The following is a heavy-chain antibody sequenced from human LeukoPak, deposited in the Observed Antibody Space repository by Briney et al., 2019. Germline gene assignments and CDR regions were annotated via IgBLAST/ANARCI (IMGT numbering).Heavy chain of an antibody. V-gene: IGHV3-23*01. Sequence: QSGGSLRLSCAASGFTFSTYAMSWVRQAPGKGLECVSALSGNGNTIYYADSVKGRFTISRDNSKNTLSLQMNSLRAEDTAVYYCAKASPGSELGVYYWGQGTLVTVSS. J-gene: IGHJ4*02. D-gene: IGHD1-26*01. CDR3: AKASPGSELGVYY. CDR1: GFTFSTYA. CDR2: LSGNGNTI.